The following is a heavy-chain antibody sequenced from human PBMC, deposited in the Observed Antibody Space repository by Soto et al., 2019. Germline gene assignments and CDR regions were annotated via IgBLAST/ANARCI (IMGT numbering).Heavy chain of an antibody. V-gene: IGHV3-66*01. CDR1: GFTVSSNY. Sequence: EVQLVESGGGLVQPGGSLRLSCAASGFTVSSNYMSWVRQAPGKGLEWVSVIYSGGSTYYADSVKGRFTISRDNSKNTLYLQMNSLRAEDTAVYYCARAPYDSSGYAHDYWGQGTLVTVSS. CDR3: ARAPYDSSGYAHDY. CDR2: IYSGGST. D-gene: IGHD3-22*01. J-gene: IGHJ4*02.